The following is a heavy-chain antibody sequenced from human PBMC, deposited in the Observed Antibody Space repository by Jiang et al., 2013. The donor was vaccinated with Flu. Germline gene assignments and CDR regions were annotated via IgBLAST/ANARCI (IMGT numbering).Heavy chain of an antibody. Sequence: GGVVQPGGSLRLSCAASGFTFSSYGMHWVRQAPGKGLEWVAVIWYDGSIKNYADSVKGRFTISRDNSKNTLYLQMNSLRAEDTAVYYCGRAAGYGDPSEIDYWGQGTLVTVSS. CDR3: GRAAGYGDPSEIDY. J-gene: IGHJ4*02. V-gene: IGHV3-33*01. CDR2: IWYDGSIK. D-gene: IGHD4-17*01. CDR1: GFTFSSYG.